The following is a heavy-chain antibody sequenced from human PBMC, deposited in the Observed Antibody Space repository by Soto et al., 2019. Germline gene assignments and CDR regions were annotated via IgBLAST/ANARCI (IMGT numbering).Heavy chain of an antibody. CDR1: GFTFTSCD. CDR3: ARYDDSSGYDAFDI. Sequence: QVQLVQSGAEVKKPGASVKVSCKASGFTFTSCDISWVRQAPGQGLEWMAWINSYNGNTKYAQKFQGRVTMTTDTSTSTAYMELRRLRSDDTAVYYCARYDDSSGYDAFDIWGQGTMVTVSS. CDR2: INSYNGNT. D-gene: IGHD3-22*01. V-gene: IGHV1-18*01. J-gene: IGHJ3*02.